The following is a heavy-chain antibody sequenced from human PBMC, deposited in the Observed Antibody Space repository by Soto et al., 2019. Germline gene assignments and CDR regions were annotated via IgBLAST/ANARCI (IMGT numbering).Heavy chain of an antibody. CDR3: ARQGITMIVVVVTDNWLDP. D-gene: IGHD3-22*01. J-gene: IGHJ5*02. Sequence: PSETLSLTCSVSGGSISSNNHYWCWIRQTPGKGLEWIGSIYYSGSTYYNPSLKSRVTISVDTSKNQFSLKLTSVTAADTAVYYCARQGITMIVVVVTDNWLDPWGQGTLVTVSS. CDR2: IYYSGST. V-gene: IGHV4-39*01. CDR1: GGSISSNNHY.